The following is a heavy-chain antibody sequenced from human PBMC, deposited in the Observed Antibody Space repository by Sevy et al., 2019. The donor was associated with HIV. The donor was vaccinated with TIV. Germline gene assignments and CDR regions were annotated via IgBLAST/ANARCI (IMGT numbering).Heavy chain of an antibody. CDR3: ARVRVGAKITMVQGFFFDY. V-gene: IGHV1-69*13. J-gene: IGHJ4*02. CDR1: GGTFSSYA. Sequence: ASVKVSCKASGGTFSSYAISWVRQAPGQGLEWMGGIIPIFGTANYAQKFQGRVTITADESTSTAYMELSSLRSEETAVYYCARVRVGAKITMVQGFFFDYWGQGTLVTVSS. CDR2: IIPIFGTA. D-gene: IGHD3-10*01.